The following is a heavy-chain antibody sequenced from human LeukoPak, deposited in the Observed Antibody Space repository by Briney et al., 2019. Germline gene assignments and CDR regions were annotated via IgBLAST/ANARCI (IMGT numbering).Heavy chain of an antibody. D-gene: IGHD1-14*01. Sequence: PGGSLRLSCAASGFSLINYGMHWVRQAPGKGLEWVAALLYDGNTKHYADSVKGRFTISIDISKNTFYLQMNSLTAEDTAVYYCARDHRPEIQYYYMDVWGKGTTVAVSS. CDR1: GFSLINYG. CDR2: LLYDGNTK. V-gene: IGHV3-33*01. J-gene: IGHJ6*03. CDR3: ARDHRPEIQYYYMDV.